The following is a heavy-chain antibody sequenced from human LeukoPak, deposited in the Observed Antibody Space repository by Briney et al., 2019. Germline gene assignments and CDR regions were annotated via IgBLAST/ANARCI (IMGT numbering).Heavy chain of an antibody. CDR1: GFTFSSYA. V-gene: IGHV3-23*01. J-gene: IGHJ4*02. CDR2: ISGSGGST. Sequence: PGGSLRLSCAASGFTFSSYAMHWVRQAPGKGLEWVSVISGSGGSTYYADSVKGRFTISRDNSKNTLYLQMNSLRAEDTAVYYCARGTDCSGGSCYIPNYWGQGTLVTVSS. D-gene: IGHD2-15*01. CDR3: ARGTDCSGGSCYIPNY.